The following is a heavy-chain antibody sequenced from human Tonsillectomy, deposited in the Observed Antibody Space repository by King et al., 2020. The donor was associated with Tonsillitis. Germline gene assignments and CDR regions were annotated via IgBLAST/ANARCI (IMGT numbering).Heavy chain of an antibody. CDR2: IYPDDSDT. Sequence: QLVQSGAEVKEPGESLKISCKGSAYSFTRYWIGWVRQMPGQGLEWMGIIYPDDSDTRYSPSFQGQVTISADKSISTAYLQWSSLKASDTAIYYCAAASYSIAGFDYWGQGTLVTVSS. J-gene: IGHJ4*02. CDR3: AAASYSIAGFDY. CDR1: AYSFTRYW. D-gene: IGHD6-6*01. V-gene: IGHV5-51*01.